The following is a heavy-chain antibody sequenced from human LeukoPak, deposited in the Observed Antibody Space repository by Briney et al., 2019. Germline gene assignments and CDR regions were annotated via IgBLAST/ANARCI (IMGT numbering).Heavy chain of an antibody. V-gene: IGHV3-23*01. CDR1: GFTFSSYA. J-gene: IGHJ6*02. CDR3: AKDYYDFWSGYSTDIVGMDV. D-gene: IGHD3-3*01. Sequence: GGSLRLSCAASGFTFSSYAMSWVRQAPGKGLEWVSAISGSGGSTYYADSVKGRFTISRDNSKNTLYLQVNSLRAEDTAVYYCAKDYYDFWSGYSTDIVGMDVWGQGTTVTVSS. CDR2: ISGSGGST.